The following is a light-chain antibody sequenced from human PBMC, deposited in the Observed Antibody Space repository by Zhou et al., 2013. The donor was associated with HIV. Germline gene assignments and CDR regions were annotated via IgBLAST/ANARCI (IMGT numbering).Light chain of an antibody. J-gene: IGKJ4*01. CDR3: QHRSNWLT. Sequence: EIVLTQSPATLSLSPGERATLSCRASQSVSSYLAWYQQKPGQAPRLLIYDASNRATGIPARFSGSGSGTDFTLTISSLEPEDFAVYYCQHRSNWLTFGGGT. CDR2: DAS. V-gene: IGKV3-11*01. CDR1: QSVSSY.